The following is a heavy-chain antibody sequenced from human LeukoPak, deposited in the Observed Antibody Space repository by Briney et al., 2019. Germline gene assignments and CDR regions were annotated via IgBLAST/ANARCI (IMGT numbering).Heavy chain of an antibody. CDR2: ISGSGGST. V-gene: IGHV3-23*01. J-gene: IGHJ6*03. Sequence: PGGSLRLSCAASGFTFSSYAMSWVRQAPGKGMEWVSAISGSGGSTYYADSVKGRFTISRDNSKNTLYLQMNSLRAEDTAVYYCAKRPTDYYYMDVWGKGTTVTVSS. CDR3: AKRPTDYYYMDV. CDR1: GFTFSSYA.